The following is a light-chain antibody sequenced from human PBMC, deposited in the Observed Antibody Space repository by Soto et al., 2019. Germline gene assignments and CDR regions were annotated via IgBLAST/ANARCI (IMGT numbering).Light chain of an antibody. V-gene: IGLV2-8*01. CDR2: EVN. Sequence: QSVLTQPPSASGSPGQSVAISCTGTSSDVGGYNYVSWYQQHPGKAPKLMIYEVNKRPSGVPDRFSGSKSGNTASLTVSGLQAEDEADYYCSSYAGSSNLFGTANKVTV. J-gene: IGLJ1*01. CDR3: SSYAGSSNL. CDR1: SSDVGGYNY.